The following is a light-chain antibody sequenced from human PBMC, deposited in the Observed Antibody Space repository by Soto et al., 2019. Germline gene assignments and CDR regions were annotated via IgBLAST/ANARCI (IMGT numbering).Light chain of an antibody. CDR3: SSYTTARTYV. V-gene: IGLV2-14*01. J-gene: IGLJ1*01. Sequence: QSALTQPASVSGSPGQSITISCTGTSSDVGGYDYVSWYQQHPDKAPKFMIYEVTNRPSGVSHRFSGSKSGNTASLTISGLQAEDEADYYRSSYTTARTYVFGTGTKVTLL. CDR1: SSDVGGYDY. CDR2: EVT.